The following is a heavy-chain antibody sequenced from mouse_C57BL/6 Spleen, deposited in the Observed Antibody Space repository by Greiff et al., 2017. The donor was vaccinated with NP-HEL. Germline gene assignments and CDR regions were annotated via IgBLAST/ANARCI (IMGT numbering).Heavy chain of an antibody. V-gene: IGHV1-85*01. J-gene: IGHJ4*01. CDR2: IYPRDGST. CDR1: GYTFTSYD. Sequence: QVQLMESGAELVKPGASVKLSCKASGYTFTSYDINWVKQRPGQGLEWIGWIYPRDGSTKYTEKFKGRATLTVDKASSTAYMELHSLTSEDSAVEFCAGVYAFDYWGQGTSVTVSS. D-gene: IGHD1-3*01. CDR3: AGVYAFDY.